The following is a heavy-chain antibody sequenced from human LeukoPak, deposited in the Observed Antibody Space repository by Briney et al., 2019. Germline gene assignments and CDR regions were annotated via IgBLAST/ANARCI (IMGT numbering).Heavy chain of an antibody. CDR1: GFTFSSYA. CDR2: ISYDGSNK. J-gene: IGHJ5*02. Sequence: GGSLRLSCAASGFTFSSYAMHWVRQAPGKGLEWVAVISYDGSNKYYADSVKGRFTISRDNSKNTLYLQMNSLRAEDTAAYYCAGGQWELLYGWFDPWGQGTLVTVSS. V-gene: IGHV3-30-3*01. D-gene: IGHD1-26*01. CDR3: AGGQWELLYGWFDP.